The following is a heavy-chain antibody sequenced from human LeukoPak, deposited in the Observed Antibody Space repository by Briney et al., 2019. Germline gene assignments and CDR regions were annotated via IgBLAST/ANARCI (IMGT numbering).Heavy chain of an antibody. CDR1: GFTVSSNY. CDR3: AGYYYDSSGYFDAFDI. CDR2: IYSGGST. Sequence: GGSLRLSCAASGFTVSSNYMSWVRQAPGKGLEWVSVIYSGGSTYYADSVKGRFTISRDNSKNTLYLQMNSLRAEDTAVYYCAGYYYDSSGYFDAFDIWGQGTMVTVSS. D-gene: IGHD3-22*01. J-gene: IGHJ3*02. V-gene: IGHV3-53*01.